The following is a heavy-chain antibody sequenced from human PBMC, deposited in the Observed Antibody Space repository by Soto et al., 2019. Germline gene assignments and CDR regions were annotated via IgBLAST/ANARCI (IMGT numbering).Heavy chain of an antibody. CDR1: GGSFSGYY. J-gene: IGHJ6*03. CDR2: INHSGST. V-gene: IGHV4-34*01. D-gene: IGHD3-3*01. Sequence: QVQLQQWGAGLLKPSETLSLTCAVYGGSFSGYYWSWIRQPPGKGLAWIGEINHSGSTNYNPSLKSRVTISVDTSKNQFSLKLSSVTAADTAVYYCARGPMVIILKSYYYYMDVWGKGTTVTVSS. CDR3: ARGPMVIILKSYYYYMDV.